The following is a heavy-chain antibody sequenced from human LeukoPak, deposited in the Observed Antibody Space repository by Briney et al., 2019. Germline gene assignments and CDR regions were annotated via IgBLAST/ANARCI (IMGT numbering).Heavy chain of an antibody. V-gene: IGHV3-30*18. J-gene: IGHJ4*02. Sequence: GGSLRLSCSASGFTFSSYGMHWVRQAPGKGLEWVADISYDGSNKYYADSVKGRFTISRDNSKNTLYLQTNSLRAEDTGVYCCAKDGNDYGDSAGYWGQGTLVTVSS. CDR3: AKDGNDYGDSAGY. CDR2: ISYDGSNK. CDR1: GFTFSSYG. D-gene: IGHD4-17*01.